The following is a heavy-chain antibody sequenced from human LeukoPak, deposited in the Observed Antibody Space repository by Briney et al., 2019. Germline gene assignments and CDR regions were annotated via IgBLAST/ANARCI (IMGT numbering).Heavy chain of an antibody. D-gene: IGHD3-3*01. CDR2: ISSSSSYI. CDR3: AKVRDREYYDFWSGYFYFDY. Sequence: GGSLRLSCAASGFTFSSYSMNWVRRAPGKGLEWVSSISSSSSYIYYADSVKGRFTISRDNAKNSLYLQMNSLRAEDTAVYYCAKVRDREYYDFWSGYFYFDYWGQGTLVTVSS. J-gene: IGHJ4*02. V-gene: IGHV3-21*01. CDR1: GFTFSSYS.